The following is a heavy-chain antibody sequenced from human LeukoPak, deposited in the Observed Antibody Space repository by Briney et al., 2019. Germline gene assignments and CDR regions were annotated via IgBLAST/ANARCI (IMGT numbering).Heavy chain of an antibody. V-gene: IGHV3-30*02. D-gene: IGHD2-2*01. CDR3: AKDPRPVIVEVAAACSGCGY. CDR1: GFTFSGYG. Sequence: GGSLRLSCAASGFTFSGYGMHWVRQAPGKGLEWVAFIRYDGSDKYYGDSVKGRFTISRDNSKNTLYLQMNSLRAEDTAVYYCAKDPRPVIVEVAAACSGCGYWGQGTLVTVSS. J-gene: IGHJ4*02. CDR2: IRYDGSDK.